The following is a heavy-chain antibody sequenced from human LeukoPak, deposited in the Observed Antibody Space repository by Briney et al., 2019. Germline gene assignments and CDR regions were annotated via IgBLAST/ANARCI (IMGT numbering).Heavy chain of an antibody. J-gene: IGHJ6*04. CDR1: GGTFTSYA. V-gene: IGHV1-69*13. CDR3: AGAVAGNYYYYGMDV. D-gene: IGHD6-19*01. CDR2: IIPIFGTA. Sequence: AASVKVSCKASGGTFTSYAISWVRQAPGQGLEWMGGIIPIFGTANYGQKFQGRVTITADESTSTAYMELSSLRSEDTAVYYCAGAVAGNYYYYGMDVWGKGTTVTVSS.